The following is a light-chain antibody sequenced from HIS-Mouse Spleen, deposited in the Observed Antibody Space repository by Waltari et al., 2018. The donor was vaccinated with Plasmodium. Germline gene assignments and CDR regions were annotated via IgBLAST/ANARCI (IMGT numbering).Light chain of an antibody. Sequence: DIQMTQSPSTLSASVGDRVTITCRASQSISSWLAWYQQKPGKAPKLLIYKAASLESGVPSRFSGSGSGTEFTLTISSLQPDDFATYYCQQYNSYPYTFGQGTKLEIK. CDR2: KAA. CDR3: QQYNSYPYT. V-gene: IGKV1-5*03. CDR1: QSISSW. J-gene: IGKJ2*01.